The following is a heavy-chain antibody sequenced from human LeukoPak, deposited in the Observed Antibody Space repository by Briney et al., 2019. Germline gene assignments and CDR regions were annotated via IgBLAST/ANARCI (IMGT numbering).Heavy chain of an antibody. CDR3: ARASGDLYLSDF. Sequence: SETLSLTCTVSGGSISSGDYYWSGIRQPPGEGLEWIGYIYYSGSTYCNPSLKSRVTISVDTSKNQFSLKLSSVTAADTAVYYCARASGDLYLSDFWGQGTLVTVSS. CDR2: IYYSGST. CDR1: GGSISSGDYY. J-gene: IGHJ4*02. V-gene: IGHV4-30-4*01. D-gene: IGHD4-17*01.